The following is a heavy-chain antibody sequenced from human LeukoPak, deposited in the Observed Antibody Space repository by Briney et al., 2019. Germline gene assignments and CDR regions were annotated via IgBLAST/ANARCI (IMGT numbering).Heavy chain of an antibody. Sequence: GGSLRLSCGASGFSFSGDAMSWVRQAPGKGLEWVSAISGSGGSTYYADSVKGRFTISRDNSKNTLYLHMNSLRAEDTAVYYCAKDGRSKTTPFDYWGQGTLVTVSS. CDR3: AKDGRSKTTPFDY. V-gene: IGHV3-23*01. CDR2: ISGSGGST. D-gene: IGHD4-11*01. CDR1: GFSFSGDA. J-gene: IGHJ4*02.